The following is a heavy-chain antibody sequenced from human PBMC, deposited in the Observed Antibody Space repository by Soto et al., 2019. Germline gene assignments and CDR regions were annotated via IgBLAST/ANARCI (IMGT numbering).Heavy chain of an antibody. D-gene: IGHD4-17*01. CDR3: ATRTTVTTFDY. CDR1: GASVTRAGSY. V-gene: IGHV4-31*11. Sequence: QVQLQESGPGLVKPSQTLSLTCDVSGASVTRAGSYWGWIRQRPGQGLEWVGYIYFGGTTSYNPSLKSGVIISADTSRNQFSLSLSFLTAADTAVYYCATRTTVTTFDYWGQGTLVTVSS. CDR2: IYFGGTT. J-gene: IGHJ4*02.